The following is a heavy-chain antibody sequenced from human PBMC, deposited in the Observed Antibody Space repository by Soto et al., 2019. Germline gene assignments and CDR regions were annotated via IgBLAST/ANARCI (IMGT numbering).Heavy chain of an antibody. V-gene: IGHV3-30-3*01. CDR1: GFTFSSYA. D-gene: IGHD3-16*01. CDR3: ARALGGNFLNAFDI. J-gene: IGHJ3*02. Sequence: QVQLVESGGGVVQPGRSLRLSCAASGFTFSSYAIHCVRQAPGKGLEWVAVISYDGSNKYYTDSVKGRFTISRDNSKNTLFLQMNSLRAEDTAVYYCARALGGNFLNAFDIGGQGTMVTVSS. CDR2: ISYDGSNK.